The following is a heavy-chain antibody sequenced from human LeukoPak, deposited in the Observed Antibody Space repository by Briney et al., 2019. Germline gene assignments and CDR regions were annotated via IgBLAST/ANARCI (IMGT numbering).Heavy chain of an antibody. Sequence: VSDKTSCSASGYTFTSYDIKWWRQATLQRLEWMGWMNPNSGNTGYAQKFQGRVTITRNTSISTAYMELSSLRSEDTAVYYCARANSGDSFDYWGQGTLVTVSS. CDR1: GYTFTSYD. CDR2: MNPNSGNT. J-gene: IGHJ4*02. CDR3: ARANSGDSFDY. V-gene: IGHV1-8*03. D-gene: IGHD7-27*01.